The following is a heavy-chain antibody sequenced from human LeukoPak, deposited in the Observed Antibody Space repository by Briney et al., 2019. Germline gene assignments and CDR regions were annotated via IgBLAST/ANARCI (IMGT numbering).Heavy chain of an antibody. Sequence: GGSLRLSCAASGFTFSSYSMNWVRQAPGKGLEWVSYISSSSSTIYYADSVKGRFTISRDNAKNSLYLQMNSLRAEDTAVYYCASRIAVAGTDYWGQGTLVTVSS. J-gene: IGHJ4*02. CDR1: GFTFSSYS. V-gene: IGHV3-48*04. CDR2: ISSSSSTI. CDR3: ASRIAVAGTDY. D-gene: IGHD6-19*01.